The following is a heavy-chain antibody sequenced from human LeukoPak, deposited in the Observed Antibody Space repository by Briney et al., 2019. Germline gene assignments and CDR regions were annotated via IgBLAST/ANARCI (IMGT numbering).Heavy chain of an antibody. CDR1: GFTFSSYG. V-gene: IGHV3-33*01. CDR2: IWYDGSNK. D-gene: IGHD6-13*01. Sequence: PGRSLRLSCAASGFTFSSYGMHWVRQAPGKGLEWVAVIWYDGSNKYYADSVKGRFTISRDNSKNTLYLQMNSLRAEDTAVYYCARDQGSWSQYGMDVWGQGTTVTVSS. J-gene: IGHJ6*02. CDR3: ARDQGSWSQYGMDV.